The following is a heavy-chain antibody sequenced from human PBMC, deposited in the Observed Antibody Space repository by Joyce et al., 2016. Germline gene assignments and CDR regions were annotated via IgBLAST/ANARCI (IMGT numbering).Heavy chain of an antibody. D-gene: IGHD3-10*01. CDR3: ARARRGIILARGEMGEYLQH. Sequence: QVQLQEWGAGLLKPSETLSLTCAVYGGSLSGYYWSWIRQAPGMGPEWIGEVNDRGRTNYNPSLQSRATTSMDTSKNQFSLRLTTVTAADTAVYFCARARRGIILARGEMGEYLQHWGRGTVVIVSS. CDR1: GGSLSGYY. V-gene: IGHV4-34*01. J-gene: IGHJ1*01. CDR2: VNDRGRT.